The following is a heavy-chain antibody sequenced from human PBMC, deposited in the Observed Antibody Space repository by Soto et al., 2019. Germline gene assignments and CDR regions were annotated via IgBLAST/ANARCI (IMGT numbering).Heavy chain of an antibody. Sequence: QVQLQESGPGLVKPSETLSLTCTVSGGSISSYYWSWIRQPPGKGLEWIGYIYYSGSTNYNPSLKSRVTISVDTSKNQFSLKLSSVTAADTAVYYCARGRGYSSSWYRGYYGMDVWGQGTTVTVSS. J-gene: IGHJ6*02. D-gene: IGHD6-13*01. CDR2: IYYSGST. V-gene: IGHV4-59*01. CDR1: GGSISSYY. CDR3: ARGRGYSSSWYRGYYGMDV.